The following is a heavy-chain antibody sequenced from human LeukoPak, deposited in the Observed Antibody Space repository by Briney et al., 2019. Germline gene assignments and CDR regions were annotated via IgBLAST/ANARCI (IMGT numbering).Heavy chain of an antibody. CDR3: ARGTTDYDYVWWSYRLDY. CDR2: IYYSGST. CDR1: GGSISSYY. J-gene: IGHJ4*02. V-gene: IGHV4-59*01. Sequence: SETLSLTCTGSGGSISSYYWSWIRQPPGKGLEWIGYIYYSGSTNYNPSLKSRVTISVDTSKNQFSLKLSSVTAADTAVYYCARGTTDYDYVWWSYRLDYWGQGTLVTVSS. D-gene: IGHD3-16*02.